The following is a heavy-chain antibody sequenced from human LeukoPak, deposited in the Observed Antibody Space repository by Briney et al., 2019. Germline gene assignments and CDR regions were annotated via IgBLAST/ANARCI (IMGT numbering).Heavy chain of an antibody. J-gene: IGHJ4*02. CDR3: AKEDGRYDYVWGSYRYAGGYFDY. CDR1: GFTFSSYA. D-gene: IGHD3-16*02. CDR2: ISGSGVST. Sequence: QPGGSLRLSCAASGFTFSSYAMSWVRQAPGKGLEWVSAISGSGVSTDYADSVKGRFTISRDNSKNTLYLQMNSLRAEDTAVYCCAKEDGRYDYVWGSYRYAGGYFDYWGQGTLVTVSS. V-gene: IGHV3-23*01.